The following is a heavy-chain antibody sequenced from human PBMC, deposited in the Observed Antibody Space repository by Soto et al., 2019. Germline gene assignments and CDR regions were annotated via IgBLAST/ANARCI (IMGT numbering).Heavy chain of an antibody. V-gene: IGHV3-23*01. J-gene: IGHJ6*03. CDR3: AKDLGLGYISGWSGYYYYYMDV. CDR1: GFTFSSYA. D-gene: IGHD6-19*01. Sequence: GGSLRLSFAASGFTFSSYAMSWVRQAPGKGLEWVSAISGSGGSTYYADSVKGRFTISRDNSKNTLYLQMNSLRAEDTAVYYCAKDLGLGYISGWSGYYYYYMDVWGKGTTVTVSS. CDR2: ISGSGGST.